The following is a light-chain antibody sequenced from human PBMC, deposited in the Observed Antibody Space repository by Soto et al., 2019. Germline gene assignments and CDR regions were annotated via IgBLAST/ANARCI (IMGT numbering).Light chain of an antibody. CDR2: DAS. Sequence: EIVLTQSPATLSLSPGERATLSCRASQSVSSYLAWYQQKPGQAPRILIYDASNRATGIPARFSGSGSGTDFTITISSLEPEDFAVYYCQHRSNWLTFGGGTKVEI. J-gene: IGKJ4*01. CDR1: QSVSSY. CDR3: QHRSNWLT. V-gene: IGKV3-11*01.